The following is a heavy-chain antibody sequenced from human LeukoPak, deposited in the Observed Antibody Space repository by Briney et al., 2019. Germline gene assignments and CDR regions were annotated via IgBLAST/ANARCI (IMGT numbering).Heavy chain of an antibody. J-gene: IGHJ4*02. CDR2: IQHDGSSK. CDR3: AKDMQTWPRFPDY. V-gene: IGHV3-30*02. D-gene: IGHD5-12*01. CDR1: GFTFSDYA. Sequence: GGSLRLSCAASGFTFSDYAMHWVRQAPGKGLEWVTFIQHDGSSKYYADSVKGRFTSSRDNPKNTLYLQINSLRAEDTAVYYCAKDMQTWPRFPDYWGQGTLVTVSS.